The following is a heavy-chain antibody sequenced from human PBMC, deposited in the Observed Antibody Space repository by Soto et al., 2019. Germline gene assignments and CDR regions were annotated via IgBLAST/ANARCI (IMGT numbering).Heavy chain of an antibody. J-gene: IGHJ4*03. D-gene: IGHD3-16*01. CDR1: GFTFHKYA. CDR2: INGPGDDT. V-gene: IGHV3-23*01. CDR3: AKKEEYDHVWGMSPLE. Sequence: XESLRLSFGASGFTFHKYAMSWVRQAPGKGLEWVSSINGPGDDTYYADSVKGRFTISRDNSKNTLYLQMNSLRAEDTALYYCAKKEEYDHVWGMSPLEWGQGTLVTVSS.